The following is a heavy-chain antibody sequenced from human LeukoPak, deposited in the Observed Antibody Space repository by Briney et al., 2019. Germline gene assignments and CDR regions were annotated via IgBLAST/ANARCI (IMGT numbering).Heavy chain of an antibody. CDR1: GDSISSSSYF. J-gene: IGHJ4*02. Sequence: PSETLSLTCTVSGDSISSSSYFWGWIRQPPGKELEWIGHIHFSGNTYYIPSLKSRLTMSVDTSKNQFSLNLSSVTAADAAVYYCATRRDGYTYFDYWGQGTLVSASS. CDR2: IHFSGNT. V-gene: IGHV4-39*01. D-gene: IGHD5-24*01. CDR3: ATRRDGYTYFDY.